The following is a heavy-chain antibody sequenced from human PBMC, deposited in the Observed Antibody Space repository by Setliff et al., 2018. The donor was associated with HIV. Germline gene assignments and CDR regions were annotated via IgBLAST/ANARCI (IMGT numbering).Heavy chain of an antibody. Sequence: SAETLSLTCTVSSGSISTYYWTWIRQPPGKGLEYIGYSYYTGSTDYNPSLNGRVTISIDMSKSQFSLKLNSVTASVTAVYLCARASILYFGNNKSSWLDSFDIWGLGTMVTVSS. CDR3: ARASILYFGNNKSSWLDSFDI. V-gene: IGHV4-59*01. CDR1: SGSISTYY. J-gene: IGHJ3*02. CDR2: SYYTGST. D-gene: IGHD3-10*01.